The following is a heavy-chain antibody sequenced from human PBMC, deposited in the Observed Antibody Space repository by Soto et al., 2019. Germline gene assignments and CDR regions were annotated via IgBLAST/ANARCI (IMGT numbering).Heavy chain of an antibody. D-gene: IGHD6-19*01. CDR2: IYYSGST. CDR1: GGSISSGGYY. Sequence: QVQLQESGPGLVKPSQTLSLTCTVSGGSISSGGYYWSWIRQHPGKGLEWIGYIYYSGSTYYNPSLKSRVTISGDTSKNQFPLKLSSVAAADTAVYYCARDRIAVAGTGGGGFDYWGQGTLVTVSS. CDR3: ARDRIAVAGTGGGGFDY. J-gene: IGHJ4*02. V-gene: IGHV4-31*03.